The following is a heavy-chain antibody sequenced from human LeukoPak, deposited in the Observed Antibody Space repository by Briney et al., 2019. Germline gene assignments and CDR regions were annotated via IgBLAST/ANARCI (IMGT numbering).Heavy chain of an antibody. CDR3: ARDLVSAWSRDGMDV. V-gene: IGHV3-30*02. J-gene: IGHJ6*02. D-gene: IGHD1-1*01. Sequence: GGSLRLSCAASEFTFSIYGMHWVRQAPGKGLEWVAFIRYDGTNKYYADSVKGRFTISRDNAKNSLYLQMNSLRAEDTAVYYCARDLVSAWSRDGMDVWGQGTTVTVSS. CDR1: EFTFSIYG. CDR2: IRYDGTNK.